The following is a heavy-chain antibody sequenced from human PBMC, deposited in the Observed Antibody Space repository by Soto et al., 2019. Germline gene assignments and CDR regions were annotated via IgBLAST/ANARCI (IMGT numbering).Heavy chain of an antibody. CDR2: VWYDGSNK. D-gene: IGHD1-7*01. V-gene: IGHV3-33*01. CDR3: ARDGNWNYDPKAYGGMDV. CDR1: GFTFSRYG. Sequence: QVQLVESGGGVVQPGRSLRLSCAASGFTFSRYGMHWVRQAPGKGLEWVAVVWYDGSNKYYADSVKGRFSISRDNSKNTMYLQMNSLRAEDTAVYYCARDGNWNYDPKAYGGMDVWGQGTTVTVSS. J-gene: IGHJ6*02.